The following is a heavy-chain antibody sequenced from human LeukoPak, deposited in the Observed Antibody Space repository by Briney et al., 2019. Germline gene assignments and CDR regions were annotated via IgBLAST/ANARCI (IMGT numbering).Heavy chain of an antibody. Sequence: SETLSLTCAVYDGSFSGYYWSWIRQPPGKGLEWIGEINHSGSTNYNPSLKSRVTISVDTSKNQFSLKLSSVTAADTAVYYCARRRVSSRPSPGARFDPWGQGTLVTVSS. CDR3: ARRRVSSRPSPGARFDP. J-gene: IGHJ5*02. D-gene: IGHD6-6*01. CDR1: DGSFSGYY. CDR2: INHSGST. V-gene: IGHV4-34*01.